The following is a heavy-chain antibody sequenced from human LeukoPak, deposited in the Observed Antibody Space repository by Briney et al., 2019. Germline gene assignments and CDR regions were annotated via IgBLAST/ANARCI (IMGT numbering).Heavy chain of an antibody. CDR2: IYSGGST. V-gene: IGHV3-66*01. D-gene: IGHD2-2*01. Sequence: GGSLRLSCAASGFTFSHFFMSWVRQAPGKGLEWVSVIYSGGSTYYADSVKGRFTISRDNSKNTLYLQMNSLRAEDTAVYYCARVPATAMPAFDYWGQGTLVTVSS. CDR1: GFTFSHFF. J-gene: IGHJ4*02. CDR3: ARVPATAMPAFDY.